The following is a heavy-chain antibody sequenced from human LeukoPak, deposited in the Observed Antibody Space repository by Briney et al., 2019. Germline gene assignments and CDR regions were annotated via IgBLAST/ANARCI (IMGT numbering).Heavy chain of an antibody. CDR3: ARGGIYYGSGSSDV. J-gene: IGHJ6*02. Sequence: PGGSLRLSCAASGFTLTDYWMHWVRHAPGKGLVWVSRINSDGTVTYYADSVKGRFTISRDSAKNTLYLQMNSLRAEDTAVYYCARGGIYYGSGSSDVWGQGTTVTVSS. D-gene: IGHD3-10*01. V-gene: IGHV3-74*01. CDR2: INSDGTVT. CDR1: GFTLTDYW.